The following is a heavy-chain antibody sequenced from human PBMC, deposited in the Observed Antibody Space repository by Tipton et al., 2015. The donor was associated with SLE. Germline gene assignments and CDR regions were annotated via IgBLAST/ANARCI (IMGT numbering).Heavy chain of an antibody. D-gene: IGHD6-13*01. J-gene: IGHJ4*02. CDR2: IYTSGST. V-gene: IGHV4-4*08. CDR1: GGSIHPHY. Sequence: TLSITCSVSGGSIHPHYWSWIRQPPGKALEWIGYIYTSGSTNYNPSLKSRVTISVDTSKNQFSLKLSSVTAADTAVCYCARAYSSSSYYFDYWDQGTLVTVAS. CDR3: ARAYSSSSYYFDY.